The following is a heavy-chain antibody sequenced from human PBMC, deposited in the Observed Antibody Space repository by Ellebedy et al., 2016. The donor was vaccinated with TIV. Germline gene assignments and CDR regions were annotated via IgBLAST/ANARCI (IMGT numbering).Heavy chain of an antibody. V-gene: IGHV3-30*03. D-gene: IGHD3-3*01. CDR1: GFIFSSNG. CDR3: AEDLDV. Sequence: GESLKISCAASGFIFSSNGMHWVRQAPGKGLEWVASISYDGSNENYADSVKGRFTISRDNAESILYLQMNSLRVEDTAMYYCAEDLDVWGQGILVTVSS. J-gene: IGHJ4*02. CDR2: ISYDGSNE.